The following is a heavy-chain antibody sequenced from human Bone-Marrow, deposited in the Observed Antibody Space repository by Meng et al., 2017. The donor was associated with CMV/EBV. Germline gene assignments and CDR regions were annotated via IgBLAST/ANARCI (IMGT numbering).Heavy chain of an antibody. J-gene: IGHJ4*02. V-gene: IGHV3-15*07. Sequence: CAASGFTFNNAWMNWVRQAPGKGPEWVGRIKSKTDGGTTDYAAPVKDRFVILRDDSKNTLYLLMNSLKSDDTAVYYCAGAGYGGLDYWGQGILVTVSS. CDR2: IKSKTDGGTT. CDR3: AGAGYGGLDY. CDR1: GFTFNNAW. D-gene: IGHD5-12*01.